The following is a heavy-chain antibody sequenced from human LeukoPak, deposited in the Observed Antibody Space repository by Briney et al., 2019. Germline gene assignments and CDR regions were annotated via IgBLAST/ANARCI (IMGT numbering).Heavy chain of an antibody. J-gene: IGHJ6*02. D-gene: IGHD3-16*01. V-gene: IGHV4-59*11. CDR2: IHYTGKP. CDR3: ARFGVDYDMDV. CDR1: GGSISGHY. Sequence: SETLSLTCSVSGGSISGHYWTWIRQPPGKGLEWTGQIHYTGKPDFNPSLKSRITISVDTSKNQVSLQVSSVTAADSAIYYCARFGVDYDMDVWGHGTTVTVFS.